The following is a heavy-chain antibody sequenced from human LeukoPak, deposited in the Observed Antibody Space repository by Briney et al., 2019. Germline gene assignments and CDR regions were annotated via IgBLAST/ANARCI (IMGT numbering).Heavy chain of an antibody. CDR3: ARRGGIAVH. J-gene: IGHJ4*02. Sequence: PSETLSLTCTVSGGSISSSSYYWGWIRQPPGKGLEWIGSIYYSGSTYYNPSLKSRVTISVDTSKNQFSLKLSSVTAADTAVYYCARRGGIAVHWGQGTPVTVSS. CDR1: GGSISSSSYY. CDR2: IYYSGST. D-gene: IGHD6-19*01. V-gene: IGHV4-39*01.